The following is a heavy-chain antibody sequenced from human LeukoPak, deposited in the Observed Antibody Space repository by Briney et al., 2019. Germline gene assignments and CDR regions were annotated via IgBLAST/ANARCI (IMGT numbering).Heavy chain of an antibody. CDR2: IGGSGGSP. D-gene: IGHD5-18*01. Sequence: TGGSLRLSCAASGFTVRNNYMTWVRQAPGKGLEWVSSIGGSGGSPYHGNSVKGRFSISRDNSKNTLYLQMNSLRDEDTAVYYCAKGGIGSSSGLDYWGQGTLVTVSS. J-gene: IGHJ4*02. V-gene: IGHV3-23*01. CDR3: AKGGIGSSSGLDY. CDR1: GFTVRNNY.